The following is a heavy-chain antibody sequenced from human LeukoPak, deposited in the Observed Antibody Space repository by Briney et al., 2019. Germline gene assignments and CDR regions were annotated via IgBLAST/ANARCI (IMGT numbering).Heavy chain of an antibody. CDR1: GGSISSGDYY. D-gene: IGHD3-16*02. CDR2: IYYSGST. Sequence: PSQTLSLTCTVSGGSISSGDYYWSWIRQPPGTGLEWIGYIYYSGSTYYDPSLKSRVTISVDTSKNQFSLKLSSVTAADTAAYYCARVNTFGGVIVEYYFDYWGQGTLVTVSS. CDR3: ARVNTFGGVIVEYYFDY. V-gene: IGHV4-30-4*01. J-gene: IGHJ4*02.